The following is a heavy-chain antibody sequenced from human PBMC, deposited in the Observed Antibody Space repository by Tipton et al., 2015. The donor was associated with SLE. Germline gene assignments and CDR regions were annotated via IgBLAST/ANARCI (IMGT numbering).Heavy chain of an antibody. CDR2: ISGSGGST. CDR3: AARPNYYETSGSPLGAFDI. J-gene: IGHJ3*02. CDR1: GFTFSSYA. D-gene: IGHD3-22*01. V-gene: IGHV3-23*01. Sequence: GSLRLSCAASGFTFSSYAMSWVRQAPGKGLEWVSAISGSGGSTYYADSVKGRFTISRDNSKNTLYLQMNSLRAEDTAVYYCAARPNYYETSGSPLGAFDIWGQGTMVTVSS.